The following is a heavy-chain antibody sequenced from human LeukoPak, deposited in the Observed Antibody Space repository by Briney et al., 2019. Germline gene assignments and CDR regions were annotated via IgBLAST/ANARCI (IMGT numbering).Heavy chain of an antibody. Sequence: SETLSLTCTVSGGSISSHYWSWIRQPPGKGLEWIGYIYYSGSTNYNPSLKSRVTISVDTSKNQFSLKLGSVTAADTAVYYCAGGIAAASDMDVWGQGTTVTVSS. V-gene: IGHV4-59*08. J-gene: IGHJ6*02. D-gene: IGHD6-13*01. CDR1: GGSISSHY. CDR3: AGGIAAASDMDV. CDR2: IYYSGST.